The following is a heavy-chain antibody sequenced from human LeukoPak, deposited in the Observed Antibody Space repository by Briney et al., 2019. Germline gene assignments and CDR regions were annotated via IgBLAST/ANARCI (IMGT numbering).Heavy chain of an antibody. CDR1: GFTVSSNY. CDR3: AREVGPRLNSYGSGSYYSVSSY. CDR2: IYSGVST. J-gene: IGHJ4*02. Sequence: GGSLRLSCAASGFTVSSNYMSWVRQAPGNALERVSVIYSGVSTYDPDSVKGRFTVSRDNSKNKLYFQMNSLRAEAPAVYYCAREVGPRLNSYGSGSYYSVSSYWGPGTLVTVSS. D-gene: IGHD3-10*01. V-gene: IGHV3-53*01.